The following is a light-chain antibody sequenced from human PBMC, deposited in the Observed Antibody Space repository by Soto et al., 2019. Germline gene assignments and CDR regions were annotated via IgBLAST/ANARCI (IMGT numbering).Light chain of an antibody. Sequence: EIVLTQSPGTLSLSPGDRATLSCRASQSVSSSYLAWYQQKPGQAPRLLIYGASSRATGIPDRFSGSGSGTDFTLTISRLEPEDFAVYYCQQYITFGQGTKLEIK. CDR1: QSVSSSY. CDR3: QQYIT. CDR2: GAS. V-gene: IGKV3-20*01. J-gene: IGKJ2*01.